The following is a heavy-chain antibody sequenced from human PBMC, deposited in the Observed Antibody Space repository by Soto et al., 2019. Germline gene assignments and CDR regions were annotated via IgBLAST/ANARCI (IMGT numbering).Heavy chain of an antibody. V-gene: IGHV4-59*01. CDR1: GGSISSYY. CDR3: ARDWYSSAYYYYGMAV. Sequence: SETLSLTCTVSGGSISSYYWSWIRQPPGKGLEWVGYIYYSGSTNYNPSLKSRVTISVDTSRNQFSLKLSSVTAADTAVYYCARDWYSSAYYYYGMAVWGQGTTVTVSS. J-gene: IGHJ6*02. CDR2: IYYSGST. D-gene: IGHD6-19*01.